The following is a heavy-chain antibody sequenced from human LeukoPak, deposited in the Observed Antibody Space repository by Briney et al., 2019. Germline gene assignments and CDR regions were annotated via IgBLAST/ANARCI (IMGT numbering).Heavy chain of an antibody. CDR2: ISGSGGST. J-gene: IGHJ4*02. V-gene: IGHV3-23*01. CDR3: ARGHTAVTRHFDF. Sequence: GGSLRLSCAASGFTFSSYGMSWVRQAPGKGLEWVSAISGSGGSTYYADSVKGRFTISRDNSKNTLYLQMNSLRAEDTAVYYCARGHTAVTRHFDFWGQGTLVTVSS. CDR1: GFTFSSYG. D-gene: IGHD4-17*01.